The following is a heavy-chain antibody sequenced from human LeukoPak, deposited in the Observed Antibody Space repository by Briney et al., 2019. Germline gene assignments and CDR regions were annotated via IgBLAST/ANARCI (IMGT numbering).Heavy chain of an antibody. CDR1: GFTFDDYA. CDR2: ISWNSGSI. Sequence: PGGSLRLSCAASGFTFDDYAMHWVRHAPGKGLEWVSGISWNSGSIGYADSVKGRFTISRDNAKNSLYLQMNSLRAEDMALYYCAKVGNDSSSWYSYFDYWGQGTLVTVSS. CDR3: AKVGNDSSSWYSYFDY. D-gene: IGHD6-13*01. V-gene: IGHV3-9*03. J-gene: IGHJ4*02.